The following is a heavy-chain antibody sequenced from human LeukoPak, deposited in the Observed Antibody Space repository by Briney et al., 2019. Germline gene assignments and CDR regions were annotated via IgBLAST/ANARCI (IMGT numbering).Heavy chain of an antibody. CDR2: IKSKTDGGTT. D-gene: IGHD1-26*01. J-gene: IGHJ4*02. CDR1: GFTFSNAW. Sequence: PGGSLRLSCAASGFTFSNAWMSWVRQAPGKGLEWVGRIKSKTDGGTTDYAAPVKGRFTISRDDSKNTLYLQMNSLKTEDTAVYYCTIYSGSYPRFDYWGQGTLVTVSS. V-gene: IGHV3-15*01. CDR3: TIYSGSYPRFDY.